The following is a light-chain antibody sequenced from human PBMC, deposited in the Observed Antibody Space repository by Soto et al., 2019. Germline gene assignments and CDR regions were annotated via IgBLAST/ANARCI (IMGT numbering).Light chain of an antibody. CDR3: HQANSLPWT. CDR1: QGISSW. Sequence: DIQMTQSPSSVSAYVGDRVTITCRATQGISSWLAWYQQKPGKAPKLLIYAASSLQTGVPSRFGGSGSGTDFTRTISSLQPEDFATYYCHQANSLPWTFGQGTKVEIK. V-gene: IGKV1-12*02. CDR2: AAS. J-gene: IGKJ1*01.